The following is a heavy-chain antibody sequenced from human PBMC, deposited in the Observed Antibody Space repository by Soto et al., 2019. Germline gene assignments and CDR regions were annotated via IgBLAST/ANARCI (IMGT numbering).Heavy chain of an antibody. J-gene: IGHJ6*02. CDR2: INHSGST. CDR3: ARQNYVWGSYRIYYYYGMDV. Sequence: PSETLSLTCAVYGGSFSGYYWSWIRQPPGKGLEWIGEINHSGSTNYNPSLKSRVTISVDTSKNQFSLKLSSVTAADTAVYYCARQNYVWGSYRIYYYYGMDVWGQGTTVTVS. V-gene: IGHV4-34*01. D-gene: IGHD3-16*02. CDR1: GGSFSGYY.